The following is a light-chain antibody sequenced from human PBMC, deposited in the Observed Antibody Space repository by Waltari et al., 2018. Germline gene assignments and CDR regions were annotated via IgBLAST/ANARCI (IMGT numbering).Light chain of an antibody. Sequence: QSALTQPPSASGSPGQSVTISCTGTSSDVGGYNYVSWYQPHPGKAPKVVIDEVSKRPSGVPGRFSGSKSGNTASLTVSGVQAEDEADYCCSSYGGSNNLVFGGGTKLTVL. V-gene: IGLV2-8*01. CDR2: EVS. J-gene: IGLJ3*02. CDR3: SSYGGSNNLV. CDR1: SSDVGGYNY.